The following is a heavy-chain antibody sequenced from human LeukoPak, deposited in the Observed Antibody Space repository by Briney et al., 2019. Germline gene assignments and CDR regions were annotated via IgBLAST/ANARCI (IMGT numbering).Heavy chain of an antibody. J-gene: IGHJ6*03. CDR1: GFTFSSYW. CDR3: ARRWGVRQWLDPGYYYYMDV. Sequence: GGSLRLSCAASGFTFSSYWMSWVRQAPGKGLEWVANIRQDGNEKYYVDSVKGRFTISRDNAKNSLYLQMNSLRAEDTAVYYCARRWGVRQWLDPGYYYYMDVWGKGTTVTISS. D-gene: IGHD6-19*01. V-gene: IGHV3-7*01. CDR2: IRQDGNEK.